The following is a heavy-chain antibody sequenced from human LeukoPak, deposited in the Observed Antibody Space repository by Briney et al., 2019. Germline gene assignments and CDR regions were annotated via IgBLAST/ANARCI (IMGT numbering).Heavy chain of an antibody. CDR1: GGSISSGGYY. CDR3: ACTVDTAMVTAYFDL. Sequence: PSETLSLTCTVSGGSISSGGYYWSWIRQHPGKGLEWIGYIYYSGSTYYNPSLKSRVTISVDTSKNQFSLKLSSVTAADTAVYYCACTVDTAMVTAYFDLWGRGTLVTVSS. J-gene: IGHJ2*01. CDR2: IYYSGST. D-gene: IGHD5-18*01. V-gene: IGHV4-31*03.